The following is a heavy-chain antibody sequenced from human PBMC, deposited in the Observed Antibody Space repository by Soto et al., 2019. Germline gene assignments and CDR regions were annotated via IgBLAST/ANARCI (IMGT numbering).Heavy chain of an antibody. D-gene: IGHD5-12*01. CDR3: AKGCGRGYDRCGS. CDR1: GFTFNNHG. V-gene: IGHV3-30*18. J-gene: IGHJ5*02. Sequence: QVQLVEFGGGVVQPGRSLRLSCTASGFTFNNHGIHWVRQAPGKGLEWVAVISDDGINKYYADSVKGRFTISRDNSKNTLYLQMNSLRTEDTALYYCAKGCGRGYDRCGSWGQGTLVTVSS. CDR2: ISDDGINK.